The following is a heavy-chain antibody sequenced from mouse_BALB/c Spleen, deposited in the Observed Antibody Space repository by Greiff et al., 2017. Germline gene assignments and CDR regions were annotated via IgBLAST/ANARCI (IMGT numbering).Heavy chain of an antibody. CDR3: AREGEAGTLFAY. Sequence: EVKLEESGPGLVKPSQSLSLTCSVTGYSITSGYYWNWIRQFPGNKLEWMGYISYDGSNNYNPSLKNRISITRDTSKNQFFLKLNSVTTEDTATYYCAREGEAGTLFAYWGQGTLVTVSA. V-gene: IGHV3-6*02. CDR1: GYSITSGYY. J-gene: IGHJ3*01. CDR2: ISYDGSN. D-gene: IGHD4-1*01.